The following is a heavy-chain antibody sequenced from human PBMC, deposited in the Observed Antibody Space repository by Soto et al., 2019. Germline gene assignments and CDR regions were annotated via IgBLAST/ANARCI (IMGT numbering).Heavy chain of an antibody. D-gene: IGHD5-18*01. CDR1: GYTFTSYA. V-gene: IGHV1-8*01. J-gene: IGHJ4*02. Sequence: ASVKVSCKASGYTFTSYAINWVRQATGQGLEWMGGIDPNGGKTGYAQKLQGSVTMTEDTSTDTAYMELSSLRSEDTAVYYCATGGQLWLYFDYWGQGTLVTVSS. CDR2: IDPNGGKT. CDR3: ATGGQLWLYFDY.